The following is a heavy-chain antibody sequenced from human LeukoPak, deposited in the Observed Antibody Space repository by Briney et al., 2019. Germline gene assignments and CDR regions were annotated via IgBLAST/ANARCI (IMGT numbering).Heavy chain of an antibody. J-gene: IGHJ4*02. CDR1: GYTFTSYD. CDR2: INPNSGGT. D-gene: IGHD3-22*01. CDR3: ARDTNYYDSSGDY. Sequence: VASVKVSCKASGYTFTSYDINWVRQAPGQGLEWMGWINPNSGGTNYAQKFQGRVTMTRDTSISTAYMELSRLRSDDTAVYYCARDTNYYDSSGDYWGQGTLVTVSS. V-gene: IGHV1-2*02.